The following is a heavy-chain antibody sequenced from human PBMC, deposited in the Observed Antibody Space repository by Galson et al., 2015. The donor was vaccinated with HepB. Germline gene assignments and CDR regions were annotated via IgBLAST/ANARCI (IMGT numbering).Heavy chain of an antibody. J-gene: IGHJ4*02. CDR2: ISYDGSNK. V-gene: IGHV3-30*04. D-gene: IGHD6-13*01. Sequence: SLRLSCAASGFTFSSYAMHWVRQAPGKGLEWVAVISYDGSNKYYADSVKGRFTISRDNSKNTLYLQMNSLRAEDTAVYYCARGGSWLSVFDYWGQGTLVTVSS. CDR1: GFTFSSYA. CDR3: ARGGSWLSVFDY.